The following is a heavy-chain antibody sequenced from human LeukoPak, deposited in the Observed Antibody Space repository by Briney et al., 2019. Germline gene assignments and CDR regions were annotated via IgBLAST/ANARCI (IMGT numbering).Heavy chain of an antibody. J-gene: IGHJ4*02. CDR2: ISSSSSTI. D-gene: IGHD3-22*01. CDR3: ARDLSTDYYDSSDYYVDY. Sequence: SGGSLRLSCAASGFAFSSYNMNWVRQAPGKGLEWVSYISSSSSTIYYADSVKGLFIISRDNAKNSLYLQMNSLRAEDTAVYYCARDLSTDYYDSSDYYVDYWGQGTLVTVSS. CDR1: GFAFSSYN. V-gene: IGHV3-48*04.